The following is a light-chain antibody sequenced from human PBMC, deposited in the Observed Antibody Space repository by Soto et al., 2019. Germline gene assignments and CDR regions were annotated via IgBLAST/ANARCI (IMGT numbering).Light chain of an antibody. CDR2: WAS. CDR1: QNILYSSNNKNY. CDR3: QQYYGSSGT. V-gene: IGKV4-1*01. J-gene: IGKJ1*01. Sequence: DIVMTQSPDSLAVSLGERATINCKSSQNILYSSNNKNYLAWYQQKPGQPPKLLIYWASTRESGVPDRFSGSGSWTDFTLTISSLQAEDVPVYYCQQYYGSSGTFGQGTKVEIK.